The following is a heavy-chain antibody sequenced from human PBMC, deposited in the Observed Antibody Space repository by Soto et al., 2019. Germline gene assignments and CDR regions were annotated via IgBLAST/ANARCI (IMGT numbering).Heavy chain of an antibody. D-gene: IGHD2-15*01. CDR3: ARGGWSMDV. V-gene: IGHV4-59*11. CDR1: GASISSLY. J-gene: IGHJ6*02. Sequence: QVQLQESGPGLVKPSETLSLTCTISGASISSLYWSWVRQPPGKGLEWIGYIHYSGSTNYNPSLKSRVTILVDTSKNQFSPRLSSVTAADTAVYYCARGGWSMDVWGQGTTVTVSS. CDR2: IHYSGST.